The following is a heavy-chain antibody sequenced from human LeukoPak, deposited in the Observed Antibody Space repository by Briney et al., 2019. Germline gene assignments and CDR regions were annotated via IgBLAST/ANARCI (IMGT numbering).Heavy chain of an antibody. Sequence: PGGSLRLSCAVSGFTFGSYTMNWVRQAPGKGLEWVSHISSTSTTNYADPVKGRFTISRDNAKNLLYLQMNSLRDEDTAVYYCAAAGDYWGQGTLVTVSS. CDR3: AAAGDY. J-gene: IGHJ4*02. CDR1: GFTFGSYT. D-gene: IGHD3-10*01. CDR2: ISSTSTT. V-gene: IGHV3-48*02.